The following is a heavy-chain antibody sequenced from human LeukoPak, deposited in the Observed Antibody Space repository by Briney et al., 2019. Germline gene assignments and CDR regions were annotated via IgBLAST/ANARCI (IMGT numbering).Heavy chain of an antibody. CDR2: IKQDGSEK. Sequence: GGSLRLSCAASGFTFSTYAMSWVRRAPGKGLEWVANIKQDGSEKYYVDSVKGRFTISRDNAKNSLYLQMNSLRAEDTAVYYCARRCSSGWCFDYWGQGTLVTVSS. D-gene: IGHD6-19*01. CDR3: ARRCSSGWCFDY. V-gene: IGHV3-7*03. CDR1: GFTFSTYA. J-gene: IGHJ4*02.